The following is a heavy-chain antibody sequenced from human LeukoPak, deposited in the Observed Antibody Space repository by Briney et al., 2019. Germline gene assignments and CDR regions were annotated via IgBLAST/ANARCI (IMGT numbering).Heavy chain of an antibody. D-gene: IGHD2-15*01. V-gene: IGHV3-7*01. CDR3: ARLGYCSGGSCYSSYYFDY. Sequence: GGSLRLSCAASGFIFSSYWMSWVRQAPGKGLEWVANIKQDGSEKYYVDSVKGRFTISRDNAKNSLYLQMNSLRAEDTAVYYCARLGYCSGGSCYSSYYFDYWGQGTLVTVSS. J-gene: IGHJ4*02. CDR1: GFIFSSYW. CDR2: IKQDGSEK.